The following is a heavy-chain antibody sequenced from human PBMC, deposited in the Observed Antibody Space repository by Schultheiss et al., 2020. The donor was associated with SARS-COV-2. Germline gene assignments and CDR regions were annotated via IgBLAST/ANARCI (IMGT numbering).Heavy chain of an antibody. CDR2: ISAYNGNT. CDR3: ATSPPNYYDSSGYYYYYGMDV. CDR1: GYTFTSYG. D-gene: IGHD3-22*01. Sequence: ASVKVSCKASGYTFTSYGISWVRQAPGQGLEWMGWISAYNGNTNYAQKLQGRVTMTTDTSTSTAYMELRSLRSEDTAVYYCATSPPNYYDSSGYYYYYGMDVWGQGTTVTVSS. V-gene: IGHV1-18*01. J-gene: IGHJ6*02.